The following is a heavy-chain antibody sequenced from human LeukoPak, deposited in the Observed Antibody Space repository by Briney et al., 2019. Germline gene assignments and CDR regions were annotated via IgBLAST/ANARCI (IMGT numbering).Heavy chain of an antibody. J-gene: IGHJ4*02. CDR2: INPNSGGT. V-gene: IGHV1-2*02. D-gene: IGHD6-19*01. Sequence: ASVKVSCKASGYTFTVYYMHWVRQAPGQGLERMGWINPNSGGTNYAQKFQGRVTMTRDTSISTAYMELSRLRSDDTAVYYCASLAVAGTPDYYDYWGQGTLVTVSS. CDR1: GYTFTVYY. CDR3: ASLAVAGTPDYYDY.